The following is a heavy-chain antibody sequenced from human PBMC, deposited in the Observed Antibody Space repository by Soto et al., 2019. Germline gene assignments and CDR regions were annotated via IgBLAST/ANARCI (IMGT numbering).Heavy chain of an antibody. D-gene: IGHD3-3*01. J-gene: IGHJ4*02. Sequence: QVQLQESGPGLAKPSETLSLTCTVSGGSISTYYWIWIRQPPGKGLEWIGYIYYSGSTNYNPSLKSRVTISVDTSKNQFSLKLSSVTAADTAVYYCARGGWRHIDYWGQGTLVTVSS. CDR3: ARGGWRHIDY. CDR1: GGSISTYY. CDR2: IYYSGST. V-gene: IGHV4-59*08.